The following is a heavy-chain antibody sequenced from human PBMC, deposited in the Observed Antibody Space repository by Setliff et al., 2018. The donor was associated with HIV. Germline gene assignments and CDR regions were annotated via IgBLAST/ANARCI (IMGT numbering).Heavy chain of an antibody. CDR3: AIEGAGGWLRPMPDY. CDR2: FDPQDGET. D-gene: IGHD5-12*01. J-gene: IGHJ4*02. V-gene: IGHV1-24*01. CDR1: GFTLNEVS. Sequence: ASVKVSCKVSGFTLNEVSIHWVRQAPGKGLEWMGYFDPQDGETVYAQKFQGRVTMTEDTSTDTAYMELSGLRSEDTAVYYCAIEGAGGWLRPMPDYWGQGTLVNVSS.